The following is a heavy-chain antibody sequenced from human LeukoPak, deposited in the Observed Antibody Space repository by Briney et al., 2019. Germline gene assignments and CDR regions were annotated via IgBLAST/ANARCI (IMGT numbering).Heavy chain of an antibody. CDR1: GYTFTSYD. Sequence: GASVTVSCKASGYTFTSYDINWVRQATGQGLEWMGWMNPNSGNTGYAQKFQGRVTMTRNTSISTAYMELSSLRSEDTAVYYCAGLAAAGHDAFDIWGQGTMVTVSS. J-gene: IGHJ3*02. CDR3: AGLAAAGHDAFDI. V-gene: IGHV1-8*01. CDR2: MNPNSGNT. D-gene: IGHD6-13*01.